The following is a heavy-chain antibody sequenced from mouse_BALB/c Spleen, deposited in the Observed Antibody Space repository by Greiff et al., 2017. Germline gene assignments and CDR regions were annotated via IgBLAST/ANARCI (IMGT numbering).Heavy chain of an antibody. Sequence: QLVESGGGLVKPGGSLKLSCAASGFTFSDYYMYWVRQTPEKRLEWVATISDGGSYTYYPDSVKGRFTISRDNAKNNLYLQMSSLKSEDTAMYYCARSYDYDWAWFAYWGQGTLVTVSA. CDR3: ARSYDYDWAWFAY. J-gene: IGHJ3*01. D-gene: IGHD2-4*01. CDR2: ISDGGSYT. CDR1: GFTFSDYY. V-gene: IGHV5-4*02.